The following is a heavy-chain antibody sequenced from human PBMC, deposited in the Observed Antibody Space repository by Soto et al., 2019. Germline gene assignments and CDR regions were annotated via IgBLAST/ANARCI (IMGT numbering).Heavy chain of an antibody. Sequence: ESRGGVVQPGRSLRLSCAASGFTFSSYAMHWVRQAPGKGLEWVAVISYDGSNKYYADSVKGRFTISRDNSKNTLYLQMNSLRAEDTAVYYCARDSSGYFDYWGQGTLVTVSS. V-gene: IGHV3-30-3*01. CDR2: ISYDGSNK. D-gene: IGHD2-15*01. CDR1: GFTFSSYA. CDR3: ARDSSGYFDY. J-gene: IGHJ4*02.